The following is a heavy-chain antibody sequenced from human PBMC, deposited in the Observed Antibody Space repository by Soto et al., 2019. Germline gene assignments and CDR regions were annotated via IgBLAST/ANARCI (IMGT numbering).Heavy chain of an antibody. J-gene: IGHJ3*02. Sequence: GASVKVSCKASGGTFSSYATSWVRQAPGQGLEWMGGITPIFGTANYAQKFQGRVTITADESTSTAYMELSSLRSEDTAVYYCARDRNYYDSSGYYLSPDAFDIWGQGTMVTVSS. CDR2: ITPIFGTA. D-gene: IGHD3-22*01. V-gene: IGHV1-69*13. CDR3: ARDRNYYDSSGYYLSPDAFDI. CDR1: GGTFSSYA.